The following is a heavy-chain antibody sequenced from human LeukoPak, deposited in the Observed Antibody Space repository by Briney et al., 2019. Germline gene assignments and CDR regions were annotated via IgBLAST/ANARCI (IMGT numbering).Heavy chain of an antibody. J-gene: IGHJ4*02. Sequence: ASVKVSCKASGGTFSSYAISWVRQAPGQGLEWMGWISAYNGNTNYAQKLQGRVTMTTDTSTSTAYMELRSLRSDDTAVYYCARDLRTAMGVPAAMWNYWGQGTLVTVSS. CDR1: GGTFSSYA. CDR3: ARDLRTAMGVPAAMWNY. D-gene: IGHD2-2*01. V-gene: IGHV1-18*01. CDR2: ISAYNGNT.